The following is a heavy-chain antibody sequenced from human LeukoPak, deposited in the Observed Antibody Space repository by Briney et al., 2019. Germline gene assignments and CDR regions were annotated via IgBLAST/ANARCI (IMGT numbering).Heavy chain of an antibody. CDR2: ISSGSTYT. V-gene: IGHV3-11*03. CDR3: ARNGYSGYDRLNWFDP. D-gene: IGHD5-12*01. CDR1: GFTFSDYY. J-gene: IGHJ5*02. Sequence: GGSLRLSCAASGFTFSDYYMTWIRQAPGKGLEWVSSISSGSTYTNYADSVKGRFTISRDNAKNSLYLQMNSLRVEDTAVYCCARNGYSGYDRLNWFDPWGQGTLVTVSS.